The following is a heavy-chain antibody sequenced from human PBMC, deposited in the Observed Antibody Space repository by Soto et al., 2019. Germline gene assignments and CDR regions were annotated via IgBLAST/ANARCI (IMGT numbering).Heavy chain of an antibody. CDR3: ARGFADSYGYYYYYGMDV. J-gene: IGHJ6*02. Sequence: GESLKISCKGSGYSFTSYWIGWVRQMPGKGLEWVGIIYPGDSDTRYSPSFQGQVTTSADKSISTAYLQWSSLKASDTAMYYCARGFADSYGYYYYYGMDVWGQGTTVTVSS. V-gene: IGHV5-51*01. D-gene: IGHD5-18*01. CDR1: GYSFTSYW. CDR2: IYPGDSDT.